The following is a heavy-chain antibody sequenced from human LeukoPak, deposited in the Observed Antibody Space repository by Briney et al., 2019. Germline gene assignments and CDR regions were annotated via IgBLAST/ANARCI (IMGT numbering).Heavy chain of an antibody. V-gene: IGHV3-23*01. CDR1: GFTFSSYA. CDR3: ASPPYGDYVYYYYGMDV. Sequence: PGGSLRLSCAASGFTFSSYAMSWVRQAPGKGLEWVSAISGSGGSTYYADSVKGRFTISRDNSKNTLYLQMNSLRAEGTAVYYCASPPYGDYVYYYYGMDVWGQGTTVTVSS. CDR2: ISGSGGST. D-gene: IGHD4-17*01. J-gene: IGHJ6*02.